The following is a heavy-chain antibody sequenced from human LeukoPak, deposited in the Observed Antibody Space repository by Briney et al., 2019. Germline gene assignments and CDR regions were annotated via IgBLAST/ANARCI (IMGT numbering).Heavy chain of an antibody. J-gene: IGHJ5*02. CDR3: ARSLHCSSTSCTTT. D-gene: IGHD2-2*01. V-gene: IGHV1-8*03. CDR1: GYTFTSYD. Sequence: ASVKVSCKASGYTFTSYDINWVRQATGQGLEWMGWMNPNSGNTGYAQKFQGRVTITRNTSISTAYMELSSLRSEDTAVYYCARSLHCSSTSCTTTWGQGTLVTVSS. CDR2: MNPNSGNT.